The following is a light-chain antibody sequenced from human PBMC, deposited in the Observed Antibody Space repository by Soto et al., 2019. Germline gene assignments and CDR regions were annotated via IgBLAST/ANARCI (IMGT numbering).Light chain of an antibody. Sequence: EIQMTQSPSTLSGSVGDRVTITCRASQSISSYLNWYQQKPGKAPKLLIYAASTLQSGVPSRFSGSGSGTDFTLTISSLQSEDFAVYYCQQYNNWPRTFGQGTKVDIK. CDR2: AAS. J-gene: IGKJ1*01. V-gene: IGKV1-39*01. CDR1: QSISSY. CDR3: QQYNNWPRT.